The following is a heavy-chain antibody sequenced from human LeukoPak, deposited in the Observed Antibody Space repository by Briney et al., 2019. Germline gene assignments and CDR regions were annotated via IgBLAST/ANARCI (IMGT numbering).Heavy chain of an antibody. CDR2: INPNSGDT. Sequence: ASVKVSCKASGYTFTGYYMHWVRQAPGQGLEWMGWINPNSGDTNYAQKFQGRVTVTRDTSISTAYMALSRLRSDDTAVYYCARVGSSGWYVHPTLDYWGQGTLVTVSS. D-gene: IGHD6-19*01. J-gene: IGHJ4*02. CDR1: GYTFTGYY. V-gene: IGHV1-2*02. CDR3: ARVGSSGWYVHPTLDY.